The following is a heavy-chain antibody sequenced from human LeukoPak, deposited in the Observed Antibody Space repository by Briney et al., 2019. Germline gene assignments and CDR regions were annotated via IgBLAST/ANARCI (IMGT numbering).Heavy chain of an antibody. Sequence: SETLSLTCTVSGGSNSTYYWSWIWQPPGKGLEWIGYIYYSGDTNNNPSLRSRVTMSVDTSKNQFSLKLSSVTAADTAVYYCARVGWGNFDYWGQGTMVTVSS. CDR3: ARVGWGNFDY. D-gene: IGHD6-19*01. J-gene: IGHJ4*03. V-gene: IGHV4-59*01. CDR2: IYYSGDT. CDR1: GGSNSTYY.